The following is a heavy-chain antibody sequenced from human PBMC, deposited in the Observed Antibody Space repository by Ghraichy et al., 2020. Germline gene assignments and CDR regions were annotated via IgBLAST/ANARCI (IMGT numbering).Heavy chain of an antibody. J-gene: IGHJ6*02. CDR1: GFTVSTNY. Sequence: LSLTCAASGFTVSTNYMTWVRQAPGKGLEWVSVIHSGGTTYYADSVKGRFTISRDNSKNTLYLQMNSLRAEDTAVYYCARDSSSYGMDVWGQGTTVTVSS. V-gene: IGHV3-53*01. D-gene: IGHD2-2*01. CDR3: ARDSSSYGMDV. CDR2: IHSGGTT.